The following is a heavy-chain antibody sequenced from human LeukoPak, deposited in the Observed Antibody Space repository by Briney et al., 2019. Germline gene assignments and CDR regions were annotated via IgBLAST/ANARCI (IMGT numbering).Heavy chain of an antibody. Sequence: GGSLRLSCEVSGFTFSSYWMHWVRQPPGKGLVWVSRINRDGSTTSYADSVKGRFTISRDNAKNTLFLQLNSLRPEDTAVYYCARCIVVIPVVRGGGYYGMDVWGQGTTVTVSS. D-gene: IGHD2-2*01. J-gene: IGHJ6*02. V-gene: IGHV3-74*01. CDR2: INRDGSTT. CDR3: ARCIVVIPVVRGGGYYGMDV. CDR1: GFTFSSYW.